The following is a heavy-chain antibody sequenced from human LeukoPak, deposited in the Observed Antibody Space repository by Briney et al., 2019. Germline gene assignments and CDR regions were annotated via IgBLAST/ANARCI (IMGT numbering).Heavy chain of an antibody. V-gene: IGHV3-30-3*01. J-gene: IGHJ6*02. CDR1: GFTFSSYA. CDR3: ARAGIQLWLQLDYYYYGMDV. CDR2: ISYDGSNK. Sequence: GGSLRLSCAASGFTFSSYAMHWVRQAPGKGLEWVAVISYDGSNKYYADSVKGRFTISRDNSKNTLYLQMNSLRAEDTAVYYCARAGIQLWLQLDYYYYGMDVWGQGTTVTVSS. D-gene: IGHD5-18*01.